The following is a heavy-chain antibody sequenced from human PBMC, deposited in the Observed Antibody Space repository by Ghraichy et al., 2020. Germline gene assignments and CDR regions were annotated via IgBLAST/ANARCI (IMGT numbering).Heavy chain of an antibody. CDR3: ARGLYGDYAIYYYYYMDV. Sequence: GGSLRLSCAASGFTFSSYAMHWVRQAPGKGLEWVAVISYDGSNKYYADSVKGRFTISRDNSKNTLYLQMNSLRAEDTAVYYCARGLYGDYAIYYYYYMDVWGKGTTVTVSS. J-gene: IGHJ6*03. D-gene: IGHD4-17*01. V-gene: IGHV3-30*04. CDR1: GFTFSSYA. CDR2: ISYDGSNK.